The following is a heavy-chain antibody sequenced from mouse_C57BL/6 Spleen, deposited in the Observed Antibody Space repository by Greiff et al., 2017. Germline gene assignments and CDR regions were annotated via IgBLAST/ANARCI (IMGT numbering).Heavy chain of an antibody. CDR3: ARNGNYDSDCSYFDY. CDR1: GFSLTRYG. Sequence: VHLVESGPGLVPPSQSLSITCTVSGFSLTRYGVHWVRQSPGKGLEWLGMIWSGESTDYNAAFLSRLSISKDNPKSQVFFKMNSLQADYTAIYYCARNGNYDSDCSYFDYWGQGTTLTVSS. V-gene: IGHV2-2*01. CDR2: IWSGEST. J-gene: IGHJ2*01. D-gene: IGHD2-3*01.